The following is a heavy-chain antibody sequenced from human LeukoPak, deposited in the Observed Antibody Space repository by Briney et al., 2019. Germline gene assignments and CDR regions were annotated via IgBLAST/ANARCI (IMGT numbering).Heavy chain of an antibody. CDR3: AKSAAEGIYYKYMDV. D-gene: IGHD3-10*01. Sequence: PGGSLRLSCAASGFTFSDYGMSWVRQAPGKGLEWVSAITGSGGFTYYADSVKGRFTISRDNSKNTLHLQMNSLRAEDTAVYYCAKSAAEGIYYKYMDVWGKGTTVTISS. V-gene: IGHV3-23*01. J-gene: IGHJ6*03. CDR1: GFTFSDYG. CDR2: ITGSGGFT.